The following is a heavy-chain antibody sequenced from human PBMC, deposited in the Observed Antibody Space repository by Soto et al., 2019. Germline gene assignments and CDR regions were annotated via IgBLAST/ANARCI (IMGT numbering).Heavy chain of an antibody. CDR2: ISAYNGNT. J-gene: IGHJ3*01. Sequence: ASVKVSCKASGYTFTSYGISWVRQAPGQGLEWMGWISAYNGNTNYAQKLQGRVTMTTDTSTSTAYMELRSLRSDDTAVYYCARSITIFGVEPHDAFDFWGQGTMVTVSS. V-gene: IGHV1-18*01. CDR1: GYTFTSYG. D-gene: IGHD3-3*01. CDR3: ARSITIFGVEPHDAFDF.